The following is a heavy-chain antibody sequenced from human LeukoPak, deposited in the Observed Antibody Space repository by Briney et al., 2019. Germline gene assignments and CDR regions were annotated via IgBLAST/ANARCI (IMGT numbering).Heavy chain of an antibody. J-gene: IGHJ1*01. D-gene: IGHD1-26*01. V-gene: IGHV3-48*01. CDR3: AREWVERLPL. Sequence: QPGGSLRLSCVASGFTFSSYSMNWVRQAPGKGLEWISYISSNSGTIYYADSVRGRFTIYRDTAKNSVFLQMNSLRADDTGVYYCAREWVERLPLWGQGTLVSVSS. CDR2: ISSNSGTI. CDR1: GFTFSSYS.